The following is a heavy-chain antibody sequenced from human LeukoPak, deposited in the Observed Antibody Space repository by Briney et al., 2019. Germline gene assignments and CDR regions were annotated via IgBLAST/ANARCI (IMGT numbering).Heavy chain of an antibody. CDR1: AFIFNNAW. CDR2: IKSKTDGGTT. CDR3: TTEYNSNYYDSSGYYY. Sequence: GGSLRLSCATSAFIFNNAWMSWVRQAPGKGLEWVGRIKSKTDGGTTDYAAPVKGRFTISRDDSKNTLYLQMNSLKTEDTAVYYCTTEYNSNYYDSSGYYYWGQGTLVTVSS. D-gene: IGHD3-22*01. J-gene: IGHJ4*02. V-gene: IGHV3-15*01.